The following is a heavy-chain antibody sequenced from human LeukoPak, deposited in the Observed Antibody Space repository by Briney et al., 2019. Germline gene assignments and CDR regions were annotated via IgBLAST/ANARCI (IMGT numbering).Heavy chain of an antibody. J-gene: IGHJ1*01. V-gene: IGHV1-2*02. D-gene: IGHD2-2*01. CDR2: INPNSCGT. Sequence: GASVKVSCKASGYTFTGYYMHWVRQAPGQGLEWMGWINPNSCGTNYAQKFQGRVTMTRDTSISTAYMELSRLRSDDTAVYYCARDSVVVVPAAIPEYFQHWGQGTLVTVSS. CDR1: GYTFTGYY. CDR3: ARDSVVVVPAAIPEYFQH.